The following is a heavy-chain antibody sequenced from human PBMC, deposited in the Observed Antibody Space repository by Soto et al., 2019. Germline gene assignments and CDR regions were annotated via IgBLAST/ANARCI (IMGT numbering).Heavy chain of an antibody. CDR2: IIPIFGTA. J-gene: IGHJ6*02. CDR1: GGTFSSYA. D-gene: IGHD2-15*01. V-gene: IGHV1-69*01. Sequence: QVQLVQSGAEVKKPGSSVKVSCKAPGGTFSSYAISWVRQAPGQGLEWMGGIIPIFGTAKYAQKFQGRGTITADDSTSTGYMELSSLRSEDTAVYYCARSQGGSSSLDIYYYYYYGMDVWGQGTTVTVSS. CDR3: ARSQGGSSSLDIYYYYYYGMDV.